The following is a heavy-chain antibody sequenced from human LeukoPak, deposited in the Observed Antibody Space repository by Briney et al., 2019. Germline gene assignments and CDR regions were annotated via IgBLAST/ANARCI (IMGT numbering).Heavy chain of an antibody. CDR1: GGSISSYY. CDR2: IYYSGST. V-gene: IGHV4-59*01. Sequence: SETLSLTCTVSGGSISSYYWSWIRQPPGKGLEWIGYIYYSGSTNYNPSLKSRVTISVDTSKNQFSLKLSSVTAADTGVYYCARDFNWFDPWGQGTLVTVSS. CDR3: ARDFNWFDP. J-gene: IGHJ5*02.